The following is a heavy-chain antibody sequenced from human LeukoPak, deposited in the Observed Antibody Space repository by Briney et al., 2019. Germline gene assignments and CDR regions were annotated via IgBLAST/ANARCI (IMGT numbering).Heavy chain of an antibody. CDR2: ILGSGGST. CDR1: GFTFSNYA. CDR3: AKWGDYDVLTGYYVPDY. Sequence: GGSLRLSCAASGFTFSNYAMSWVRQAPGKGLEWVSAILGSGGSTYYADSVKGPFTVSRDNSKSTLYLQMNSLRAEDTALYYCAKWGDYDVLTGYYVPDYWGQGTLVTVSS. V-gene: IGHV3-23*01. D-gene: IGHD3-9*01. J-gene: IGHJ4*02.